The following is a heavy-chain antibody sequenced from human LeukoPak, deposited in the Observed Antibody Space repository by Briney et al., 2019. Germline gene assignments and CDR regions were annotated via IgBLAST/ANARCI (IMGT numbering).Heavy chain of an antibody. CDR1: GFTLSSYW. D-gene: IGHD6-13*01. V-gene: IGHV3-7*03. Sequence: GGSLRLSCAASGFTLSSYWMSWVRQAPGKGREWVANIKQDGREKYYVDSVKGRFTISRDNAKNSLYPQMNSLSAEDRAVYYCAKLDPYSSSWFEYFQHWGQGTLVTVSS. CDR3: AKLDPYSSSWFEYFQH. J-gene: IGHJ1*01. CDR2: IKQDGREK.